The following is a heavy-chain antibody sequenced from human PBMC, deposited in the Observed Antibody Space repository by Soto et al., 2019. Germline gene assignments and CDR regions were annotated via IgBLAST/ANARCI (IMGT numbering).Heavy chain of an antibody. Sequence: GESLKISCKGSGYSFTSYWIGWVRQMPGKGLEWMGIIYPGDSDTRYSPSFQGQVTISADKSISTAYLQWSSLKASDTAMYYCARVQWLREDYYYYGMDVWSQGTTVTVSS. CDR2: IYPGDSDT. D-gene: IGHD5-12*01. CDR1: GYSFTSYW. CDR3: ARVQWLREDYYYYGMDV. V-gene: IGHV5-51*01. J-gene: IGHJ6*02.